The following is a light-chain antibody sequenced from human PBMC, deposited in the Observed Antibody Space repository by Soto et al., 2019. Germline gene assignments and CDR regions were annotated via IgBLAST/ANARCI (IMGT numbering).Light chain of an antibody. V-gene: IGLV2-14*03. Sequence: QSALTQPASVSGSPGQSITISCTGTSSDVGGYNYVSWYQHHPGKVPKLLIYDVNMRPPGISNRFSGSKSGNTASLAISGIQAEDEAYYYCGSYTNSITLVFGGGTKVTVL. CDR2: DVN. CDR1: SSDVGGYNY. CDR3: GSYTNSITLV. J-gene: IGLJ2*01.